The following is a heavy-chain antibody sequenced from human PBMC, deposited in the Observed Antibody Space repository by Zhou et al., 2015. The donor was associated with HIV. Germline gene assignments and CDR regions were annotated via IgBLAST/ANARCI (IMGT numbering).Heavy chain of an antibody. CDR3: ARAGAATLKYYFDY. CDR1: GYTFTSYG. J-gene: IGHJ4*02. Sequence: QVQLLQSGAEVKKPGASVKVSCKASGYTFTSYGIAWVRQAPGQGLEWMGGIIPIFGTVKYAQKFQGRVTINTDISTSTAYMELSSLRSEDTAVYYCARAGAATLKYYFDYWGQGTLVTVSS. D-gene: IGHD1-26*01. CDR2: IIPIFGTV. V-gene: IGHV1-69*05.